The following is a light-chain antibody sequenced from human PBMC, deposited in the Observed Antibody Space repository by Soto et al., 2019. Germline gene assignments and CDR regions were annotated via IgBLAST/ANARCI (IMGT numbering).Light chain of an antibody. V-gene: IGLV2-11*01. CDR3: CSYAGSYTWV. CDR1: SSDVGGYNY. Sequence: QSALTQPRSVSGSPGQSVTISCTGTSSDVGGYNYVSWYQQHPGKAPKLIISDFSKRPSGVPDRFSGSKSGNTASLTISGLQAEDEADYYCCSYAGSYTWVFGGGTKLTVL. CDR2: DFS. J-gene: IGLJ3*02.